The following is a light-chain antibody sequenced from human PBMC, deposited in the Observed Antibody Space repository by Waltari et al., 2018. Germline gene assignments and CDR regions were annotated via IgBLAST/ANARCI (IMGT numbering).Light chain of an antibody. CDR3: QQTSSTPFT. V-gene: IGKV1-39*01. CDR1: QNVDRY. Sequence: TQMPQSPSSLSASVGDRVSITCRSSQNVDRYLNWYQQKPGTAPRPLVSGASSLQSGVPSRFSGGGSGTDFTPTISGLEPEDFASYYCQQTSSTPFTFGGGTNVEIK. CDR2: GAS. J-gene: IGKJ4*01.